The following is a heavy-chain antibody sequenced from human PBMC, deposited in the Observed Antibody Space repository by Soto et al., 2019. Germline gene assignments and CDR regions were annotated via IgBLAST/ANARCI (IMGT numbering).Heavy chain of an antibody. D-gene: IGHD3-16*02. Sequence: LSLTCTVSGGSISNDDFYWSWIRQPPGKGLEWVGYIYYSGSTYYNPSLKSRLTISVDPSKNQFSLNLSSLTAADTAVYYCARASTFGGIIVYFDYWGQGTLVTVS. CDR1: GGSISNDDFY. CDR3: ARASTFGGIIVYFDY. J-gene: IGHJ4*02. CDR2: IYYSGST. V-gene: IGHV4-30-4*01.